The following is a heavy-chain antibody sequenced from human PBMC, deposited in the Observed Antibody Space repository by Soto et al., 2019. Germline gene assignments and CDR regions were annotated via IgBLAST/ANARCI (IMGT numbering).Heavy chain of an antibody. D-gene: IGHD6-19*01. CDR3: ARDLVAPRYSTGKYVYY. Sequence: GGSLRLSCAVSGITFRDYYMSWIRQAQGKGLEWVSYISSSGSTIYYADSVKGRFTISRDNAKNSLHLQMNSLRAEDTAVYYCARDLVAPRYSTGKYVYYWGQGPLVTASS. CDR1: GITFRDYY. V-gene: IGHV3-11*01. CDR2: ISSSGSTI. J-gene: IGHJ4*02.